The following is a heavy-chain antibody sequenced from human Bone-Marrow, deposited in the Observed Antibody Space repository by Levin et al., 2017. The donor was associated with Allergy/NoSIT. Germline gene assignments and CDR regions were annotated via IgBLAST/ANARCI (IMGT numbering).Heavy chain of an antibody. CDR3: ARDQLTYRYDKSGFQQLERNSDL. J-gene: IGHJ2*01. Sequence: AGGSLRLSCEGSGFTFSNFGMHWVRQTPGKGLEWVALIWHDGSKQYYGDSVKGRLTTSRDNSKNTPYLQMSRLRAEDTALYFCARDQLTYRYDKSGFQQLERNSDLWGRGTLVTVSS. CDR2: IWHDGSKQ. CDR1: GFTFSNFG. D-gene: IGHD3-22*01. V-gene: IGHV3-33*01.